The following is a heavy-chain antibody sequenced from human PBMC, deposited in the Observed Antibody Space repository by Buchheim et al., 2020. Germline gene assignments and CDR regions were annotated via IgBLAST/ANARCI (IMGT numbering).Heavy chain of an antibody. CDR2: ISSSGSTI. J-gene: IGHJ6*02. Sequence: EVQLVESGGGLVQPGGSLRLSCAASGFTFSSYEMNWVRQAPGKGLEWVSYISSSGSTIYYADSVKGRFTISRDNAKHSLYLQMNSLRAEDTAVYYCARLYYYDSSGYYLPDYYGMDVWGQGTT. D-gene: IGHD3-22*01. CDR1: GFTFSSYE. V-gene: IGHV3-48*03. CDR3: ARLYYYDSSGYYLPDYYGMDV.